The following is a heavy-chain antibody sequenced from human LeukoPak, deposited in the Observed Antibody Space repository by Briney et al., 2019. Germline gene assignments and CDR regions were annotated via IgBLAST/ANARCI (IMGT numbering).Heavy chain of an antibody. J-gene: IGHJ6*02. V-gene: IGHV3-23*01. D-gene: IGHD2-15*01. CDR1: RFTINSIA. CDR2: ISGSGGST. CDR3: AKQGGRGPXYYXGMDV. Sequence: GGSLTLSGAASRFTINSIAMGWDSPAPGLEREWVSGISGSGGSTNYADSVRGRFTISRDNSKNTLYLQMNSLRAEATAVYYCAKQGGRGPXYYXGMDVWGQGTTVTVSS.